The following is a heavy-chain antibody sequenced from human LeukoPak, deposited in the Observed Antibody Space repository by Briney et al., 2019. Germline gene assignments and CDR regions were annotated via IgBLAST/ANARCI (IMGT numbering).Heavy chain of an antibody. Sequence: GGSLRLSCAASGFTFSSYWMHWVRQAPGKGLEWVAVISYDGSNKYYADSVKGRFTISRDNSKNTLYLQMNSLRAEDTAVYYCARGGRYYYYYYMDVWGKGTTVTVSS. V-gene: IGHV3-30-3*01. CDR1: GFTFSSYW. CDR2: ISYDGSNK. J-gene: IGHJ6*03. CDR3: ARGGRYYYYYYMDV.